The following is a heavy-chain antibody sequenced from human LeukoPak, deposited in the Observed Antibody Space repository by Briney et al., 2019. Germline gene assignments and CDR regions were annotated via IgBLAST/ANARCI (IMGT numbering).Heavy chain of an antibody. D-gene: IGHD5-24*01. CDR2: IKQDGSEK. J-gene: IGHJ4*02. Sequence: GGSLRLFCAASGFSISTYYMSWVRQAPGKGLEWVANIKQDGSEKYYGDSVKGRFTISRDNAKNSLYLQMNSLRVDDTAMYYCARHNNGYTYWGQGTLVTVSS. CDR1: GFSISTYY. V-gene: IGHV3-7*03. CDR3: ARHNNGYTY.